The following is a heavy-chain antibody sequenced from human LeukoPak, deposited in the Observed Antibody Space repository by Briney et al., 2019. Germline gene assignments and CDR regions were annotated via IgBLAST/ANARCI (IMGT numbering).Heavy chain of an antibody. V-gene: IGHV3-33*06. CDR3: AKTRGLVRGYFDY. CDR2: IWYDGSNK. CDR1: GFTFSSYG. J-gene: IGHJ4*02. Sequence: GGSLRLSCAASGFTFSSYGMHWVRQAPGKGLEWVAVIWYDGSNKYYADSVKGRFTTSRDNSKNTLYLQMNSLRAEDTAVYYCAKTRGLVRGYFDYWGQGTLVTVSS. D-gene: IGHD6-19*01.